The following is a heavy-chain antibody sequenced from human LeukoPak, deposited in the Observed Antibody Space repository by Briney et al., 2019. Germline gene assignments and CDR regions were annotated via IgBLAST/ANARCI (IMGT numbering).Heavy chain of an antibody. D-gene: IGHD3-10*01. Sequence: ASVKVSCKASGYTFTGYYMHWVRQAPGQGLEWMGWINPNSGGTNYAQKFQGWVTMTKDTSISTAYIELSRLRSDDTAVYYCARGPPYGSGSYYNAGSDYWGQGTLVTVSS. CDR2: INPNSGGT. J-gene: IGHJ4*02. CDR1: GYTFTGYY. V-gene: IGHV1-2*04. CDR3: ARGPPYGSGSYYNAGSDY.